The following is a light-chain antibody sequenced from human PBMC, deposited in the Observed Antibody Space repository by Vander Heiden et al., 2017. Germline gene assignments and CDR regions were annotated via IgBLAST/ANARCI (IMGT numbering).Light chain of an antibody. J-gene: IGLJ1*01. Sequence: SYELTQPLSVSVALGPTARITCGGNNIGSKNVHWYQQKPGQAPVLVIYRDSNRPSGIPERFSGSNSGNTATLTISRAQAGDEADYYCQVWDSSSYVFGTGTKVTVL. V-gene: IGLV3-9*01. CDR2: RDS. CDR1: NIGSKN. CDR3: QVWDSSSYV.